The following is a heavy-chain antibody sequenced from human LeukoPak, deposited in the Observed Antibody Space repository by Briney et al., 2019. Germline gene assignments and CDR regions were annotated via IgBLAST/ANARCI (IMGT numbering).Heavy chain of an antibody. CDR3: ARGNYGLGFDY. Sequence: PSQTLSLTCTVSGGSISSGSYYWSWIRQPAGKGLEWIGRIYTSGSTNYNPSLKSRVTISVDTSKNQFSLKLSSVTAADTAVYYCARGNYGLGFDYWGQRTLVTVSS. V-gene: IGHV4-61*02. CDR2: IYTSGST. CDR1: GGSISSGSYY. D-gene: IGHD1-7*01. J-gene: IGHJ4*02.